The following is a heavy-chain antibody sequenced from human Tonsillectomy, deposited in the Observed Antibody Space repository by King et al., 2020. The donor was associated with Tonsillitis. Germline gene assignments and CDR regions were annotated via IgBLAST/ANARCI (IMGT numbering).Heavy chain of an antibody. CDR3: AIGGNSDFDY. D-gene: IGHD4-23*01. CDR1: GFTFSSSA. J-gene: IGHJ4*02. V-gene: IGHV3-23*04. CDR2: ISSRGDYI. Sequence: QLVQSGGGLVQPGGSLRLSCAASGFTFSSSAVSWGRQAPGMGLEWVSTISSRGDYIYYADSVKGRFTISRDNSKNTVYVQMNSLRADDTAVYYCAIGGNSDFDYWGQGTLVTVSS.